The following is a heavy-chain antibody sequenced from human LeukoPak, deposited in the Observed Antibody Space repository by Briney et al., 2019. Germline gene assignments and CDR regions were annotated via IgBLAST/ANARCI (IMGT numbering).Heavy chain of an antibody. CDR1: GGSISSYY. CDR3: ARDLSSSWYNNWFDP. D-gene: IGHD6-13*01. Sequence: SETLSLTCTVSGGSISSYYWSWIRQPPGKGLEWIGYIYYSGSTNYNPSLKSRVTISVDMSKNQFSLKLSSVTAADTAVYYCARDLSSSWYNNWFDPWGQGTLVTVSS. V-gene: IGHV4-59*01. J-gene: IGHJ5*02. CDR2: IYYSGST.